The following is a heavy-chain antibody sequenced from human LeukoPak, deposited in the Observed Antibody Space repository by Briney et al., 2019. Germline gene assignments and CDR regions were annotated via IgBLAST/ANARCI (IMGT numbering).Heavy chain of an antibody. CDR2: ISAYNGNT. CDR3: ARGLRRSSWLPGLSWFDP. V-gene: IGHV1-18*01. CDR1: GYTFTSYG. D-gene: IGHD6-13*01. J-gene: IGHJ5*02. Sequence: ASVKVSCKASGYTFTSYGISWVRQAPGQGLEWMGWISAYNGNTNYAQKLQGRVTMTTDTSTSTAYMELRSLRSDDTAVYYCARGLRRSSWLPGLSWFDPWGQGTLVTVSS.